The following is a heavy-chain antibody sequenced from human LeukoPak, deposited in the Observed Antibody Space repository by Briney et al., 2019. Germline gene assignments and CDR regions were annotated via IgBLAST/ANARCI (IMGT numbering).Heavy chain of an antibody. J-gene: IGHJ5*02. CDR2: INHSGST. D-gene: IGHD2-2*01. CDR1: GGSFSGYY. V-gene: IGHV4-34*01. CDR3: ARGWRSPDYCSSTSCYFWFDP. Sequence: PSETLSLTCAVYGGSFSGYYWSWVRQPPGKGLEWIGEINHSGSTNYNPSLKSRVTISVDTSKNQFSLKLSSVTAADTAVYYCARGWRSPDYCSSTSCYFWFDPWGQGTLVTVSS.